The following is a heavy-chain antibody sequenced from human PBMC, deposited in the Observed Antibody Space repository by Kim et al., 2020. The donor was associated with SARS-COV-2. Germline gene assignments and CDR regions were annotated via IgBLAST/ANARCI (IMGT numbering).Heavy chain of an antibody. Sequence: SETLSLTCTVSGGSISNYYWSWIRQPPGKGLEWIGYIYYSGSTNYNPSLKSRVTISVDTSKNQFSLKLSSVTAADTAVYYCARDTGHSGYDYFYAFDIWGQGTMVTVSS. CDR1: GGSISNYY. CDR3: ARDTGHSGYDYFYAFDI. D-gene: IGHD5-12*01. CDR2: IYYSGST. V-gene: IGHV4-59*13. J-gene: IGHJ3*02.